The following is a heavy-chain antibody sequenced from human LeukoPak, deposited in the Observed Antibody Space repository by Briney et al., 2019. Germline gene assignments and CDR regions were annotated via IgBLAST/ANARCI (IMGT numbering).Heavy chain of an antibody. D-gene: IGHD1-1*01. Sequence: SETLSLTCAVYGGSCSGYYWSWIRRPPGKGLEWIGEINHSGSTNYNPSLNSRVTISVDTSKNQFSLKLSSVTAADTAVYYCARGPTIYNKYYFDYWGQGTLVTVSS. CDR1: GGSCSGYY. CDR3: ARGPTIYNKYYFDY. V-gene: IGHV4-34*01. CDR2: INHSGST. J-gene: IGHJ4*02.